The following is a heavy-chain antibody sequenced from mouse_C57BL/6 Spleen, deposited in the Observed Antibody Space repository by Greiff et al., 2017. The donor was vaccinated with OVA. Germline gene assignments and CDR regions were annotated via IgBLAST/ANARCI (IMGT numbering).Heavy chain of an antibody. J-gene: IGHJ2*01. D-gene: IGHD1-1*01. Sequence: VQLQESGAELVRPGTSVKMSCKASGYTFTNYWIGWAKQRPGHGLEWIGDIYPGGGYTNYNEKFKGKATLTADKSSSTAYMQFSSLTSEDSAIYYCARRDYGSSYDYWGQGTTLTVSS. CDR3: ARRDYGSSYDY. CDR2: IYPGGGYT. V-gene: IGHV1-63*01. CDR1: GYTFTNYW.